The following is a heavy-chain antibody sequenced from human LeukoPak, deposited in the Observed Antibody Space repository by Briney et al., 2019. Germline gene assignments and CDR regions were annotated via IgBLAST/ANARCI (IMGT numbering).Heavy chain of an antibody. CDR1: DGSIISYY. Sequence: PSETLPLTCTVSDGSIISYYWSWIRQPAGKGLEWIGRIYDTGSTNYNPSLKSRVTMSVDTSKNQFSLKLTSVTAADTAVYYCARDYDFWSGYPPLFDSWGQGTLVTVSS. CDR2: IYDTGST. V-gene: IGHV4-4*07. CDR3: ARDYDFWSGYPPLFDS. D-gene: IGHD3-3*01. J-gene: IGHJ4*02.